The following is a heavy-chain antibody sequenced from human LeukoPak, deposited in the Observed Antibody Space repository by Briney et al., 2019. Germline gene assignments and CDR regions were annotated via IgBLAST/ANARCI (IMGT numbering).Heavy chain of an antibody. CDR2: IIPIFGTA. J-gene: IGHJ5*02. Sequence: ASVKVSCKASGGTFSSYAISWVRQAPGQGLEWMGGIIPIFGTANYAQKFQGRVTITTDESTSTAYMELSSLRSEDTAVYYCARDSAIFGVVTSPNWFDPWGQGTLVTVSS. CDR3: ARDSAIFGVVTSPNWFDP. CDR1: GGTFSSYA. D-gene: IGHD3-3*01. V-gene: IGHV1-69*05.